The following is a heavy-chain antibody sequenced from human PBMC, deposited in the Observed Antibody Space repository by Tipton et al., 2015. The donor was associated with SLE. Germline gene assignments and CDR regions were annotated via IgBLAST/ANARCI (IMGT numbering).Heavy chain of an antibody. V-gene: IGHV4-38-2*02. D-gene: IGHD6-13*01. CDR3: ARVSGGIAYMDV. CDR1: GYSISSGYY. Sequence: TLSLTCTVSGYSISSGYYWGWIRQPPGKGLEWIGEIDHSGNTNYNPSLKSRVTVSVDTSKNQFSLKLSSVTAADTAVYYCARVSGGIAYMDVWGKGTTVTFSS. J-gene: IGHJ6*03. CDR2: IDHSGNT.